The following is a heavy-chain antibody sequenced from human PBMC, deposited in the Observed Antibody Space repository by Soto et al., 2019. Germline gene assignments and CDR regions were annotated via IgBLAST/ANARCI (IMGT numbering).Heavy chain of an antibody. V-gene: IGHV3-11*01. D-gene: IGHD3-22*01. J-gene: IGHJ3*02. Sequence: GGSLRLSCAASGFTFSDYYMSWIRQAPGRRLEWVSYISSSGSTIYYADSVKGRFTISRDNAKNSLYLQMNSLRAEDTAVYYCARVGSGYYSDAFDIWGQGTMVTVSS. CDR3: ARVGSGYYSDAFDI. CDR1: GFTFSDYY. CDR2: ISSSGSTI.